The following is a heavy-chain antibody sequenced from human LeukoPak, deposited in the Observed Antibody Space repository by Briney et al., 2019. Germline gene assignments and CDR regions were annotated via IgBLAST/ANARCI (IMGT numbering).Heavy chain of an antibody. Sequence: PGGSLRLSCAASGFTFSSYWMSWVRQAPEKGLEWVANIKQDGSEKYYVDSVKGRFTISRDNAKNSLYLQMNSLRAEDTAVYYCARDSGGGYDDWFDHWGQGTLVTVSS. D-gene: IGHD5-12*01. CDR1: GFTFSSYW. CDR2: IKQDGSEK. CDR3: ARDSGGGYDDWFDH. V-gene: IGHV3-7*01. J-gene: IGHJ5*02.